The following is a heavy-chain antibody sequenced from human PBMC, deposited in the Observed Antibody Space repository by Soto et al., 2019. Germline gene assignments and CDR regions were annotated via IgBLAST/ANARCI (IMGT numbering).Heavy chain of an antibody. CDR1: GFTVSSKY. J-gene: IGHJ6*04. CDR2: IQSGGTT. CDR3: ARDDVLCDGVRGYGIPLDV. Sequence: EVQLVESGGGLVQPGGSLRLSCAASGFTVSSKYMTWVRQAPGKGLEWVSLIQSGGTTSYADSVKGRFTISRDTSENTLHLKMESLRVEDTAVYYCARDDVLCDGVRGYGIPLDVWGNGTTVTVSS. D-gene: IGHD2-21*01. V-gene: IGHV3-66*01.